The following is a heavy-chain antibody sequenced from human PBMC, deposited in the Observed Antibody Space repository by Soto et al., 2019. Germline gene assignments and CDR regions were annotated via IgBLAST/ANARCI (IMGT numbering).Heavy chain of an antibody. Sequence: ASVKVSCQVSGYTLTELSMHWVRQAPGKGLEWMGGFDPEDAETIYAQNFQGRVTMTEDTSTDTAYMELSSLTSEDTAVFCCATLPHGKLLRPFYFYYWGQGTLVTVSS. CDR1: GYTLTELS. J-gene: IGHJ4*02. CDR3: ATLPHGKLLRPFYFYY. V-gene: IGHV1-24*01. D-gene: IGHD1-7*01. CDR2: FDPEDAET.